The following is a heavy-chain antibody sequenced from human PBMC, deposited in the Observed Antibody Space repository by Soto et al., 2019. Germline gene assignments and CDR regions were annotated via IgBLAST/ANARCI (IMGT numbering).Heavy chain of an antibody. J-gene: IGHJ6*02. D-gene: IGHD3-10*01. CDR1: GYTFTSYD. CDR2: MNPNSGNT. Sequence: ASVKVSGKASGYTFTSYDINWVRQATGQGLEWMGWMNPNSGNTGYAQKFQGRVTMTRNTSISTAYMELSSLRSEDTAVYYCARGPSNSGSAYYYYYYGMDVWGQGTTVTVSS. CDR3: ARGPSNSGSAYYYYYYGMDV. V-gene: IGHV1-8*01.